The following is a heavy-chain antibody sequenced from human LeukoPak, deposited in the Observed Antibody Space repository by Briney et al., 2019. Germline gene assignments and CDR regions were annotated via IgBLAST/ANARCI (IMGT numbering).Heavy chain of an antibody. CDR2: IYSGGTT. Sequence: GGSLRLSCAASGLTVSSDYMIWVRQTPGKGLEWVSVIYSGGTTHYPDSVKGRFTISRDNSKNTVFLQMDSLRADDSAVYYCARAMYYYDSSGYYPEYFQHWGQGTLVTVSS. J-gene: IGHJ1*01. CDR1: GLTVSSDY. CDR3: ARAMYYYDSSGYYPEYFQH. V-gene: IGHV3-66*01. D-gene: IGHD3-22*01.